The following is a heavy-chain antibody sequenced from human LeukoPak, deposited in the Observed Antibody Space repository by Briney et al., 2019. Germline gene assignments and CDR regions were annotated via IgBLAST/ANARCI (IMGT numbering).Heavy chain of an antibody. CDR3: ARDSALLWFGELDS. J-gene: IGHJ4*02. CDR2: IYYSGST. V-gene: IGHV4-30-4*01. CDR1: GGSVSSGDYY. Sequence: SETLSLTCSVSGGSVSSGDYYWSWIRQTPGKGLEWIGNIYYSGSTNYNASLKSRITISLDTSRNQFSLKLTSVTAADTAVYFCARDSALLWFGELDSWGQGTVVTVSS. D-gene: IGHD3-10*01.